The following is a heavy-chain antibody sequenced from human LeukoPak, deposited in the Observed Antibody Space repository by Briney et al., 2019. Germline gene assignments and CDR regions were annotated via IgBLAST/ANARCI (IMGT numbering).Heavy chain of an antibody. CDR3: ARSLWYSSSPAFDP. CDR1: GFTFSDYY. CDR2: ISSSGSTI. Sequence: PGGSLRRSCAASGFTFSDYYMSWIREAPGKGLEWVSYISSSGSTIYYADSVKGRFTISRDNAKNSLYLQMNSLRAEDTAVYYSARSLWYSSSPAFDPWGQGTLVTVSS. V-gene: IGHV3-11*01. D-gene: IGHD6-13*01. J-gene: IGHJ5*02.